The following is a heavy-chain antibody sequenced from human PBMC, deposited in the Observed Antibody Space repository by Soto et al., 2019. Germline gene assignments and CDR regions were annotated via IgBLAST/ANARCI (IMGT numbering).Heavy chain of an antibody. CDR3: ARGGLGPAAPYYFDY. V-gene: IGHV4-4*02. CDR2: IYHSGST. CDR1: SVSISSSNW. Sequence: SETLSLTCAVSSVSISSSNWWRWVRQPPGKGLEWIGEIYHSGSTNYNPSLKSRVTISVDKSKNQFSLKLSSVTAADTAVYYCARGGLGPAAPYYFDYWGQGTLVTVSS. J-gene: IGHJ4*02. D-gene: IGHD2-2*01.